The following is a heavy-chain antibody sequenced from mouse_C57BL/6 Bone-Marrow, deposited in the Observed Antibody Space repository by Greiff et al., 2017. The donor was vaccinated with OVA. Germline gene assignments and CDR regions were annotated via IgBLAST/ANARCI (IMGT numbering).Heavy chain of an antibody. V-gene: IGHV3-8*01. CDR2: ISYSGST. CDR3: ARGGYGSSPYWYFDV. CDR1: GYSITSDY. Sequence: EVKLEESGPGLAKPSQTLSLTCSVTGYSITSDYWNWIRKFPGNKLEYMGYISYSGSTYYNPSLKSRISITRDTSKNQYYLQLNSVTTEDTATYYCARGGYGSSPYWYFDVWGTGTTVTASS. D-gene: IGHD1-1*01. J-gene: IGHJ1*03.